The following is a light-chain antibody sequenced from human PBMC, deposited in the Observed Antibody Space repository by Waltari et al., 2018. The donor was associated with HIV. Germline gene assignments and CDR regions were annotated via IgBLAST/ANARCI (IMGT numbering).Light chain of an antibody. CDR1: ASNIGAGYD. CDR3: QTYDTDLKTYV. J-gene: IGLJ1*01. Sequence: QSVLTQPPSVSGAPGQRVTVSCTGSASNIGAGYDVHWYQKLPGTAPQLFIKGNNNRPSGVPDRVSVSKSGASASRAITGLQGEDEGDYYCQTYDTDLKTYVFGSGTKVTVL. V-gene: IGLV1-40*01. CDR2: GNN.